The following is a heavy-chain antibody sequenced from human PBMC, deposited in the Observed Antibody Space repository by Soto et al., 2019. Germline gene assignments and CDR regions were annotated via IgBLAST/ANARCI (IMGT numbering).Heavy chain of an antibody. Sequence: GGSLRLSCAASGFTFSSYGMHWVRQAPGKGLEWVAVIWYDGSNKYYADSVKGRFTISRDNSKNTLYLQMNSLRAEDTAVYYCARNSGGYDAIDYWGQGTLVTVSS. V-gene: IGHV3-33*01. D-gene: IGHD5-12*01. CDR1: GFTFSSYG. J-gene: IGHJ4*02. CDR2: IWYDGSNK. CDR3: ARNSGGYDAIDY.